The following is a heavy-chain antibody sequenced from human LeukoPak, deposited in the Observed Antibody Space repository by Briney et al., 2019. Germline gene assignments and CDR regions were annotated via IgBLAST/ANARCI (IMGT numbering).Heavy chain of an antibody. CDR1: GSSFSSYG. V-gene: IGHV3-33*01. J-gene: IGHJ5*01. Sequence: GGSLRLSCVVSGSSFSSYGMYWVRQAPGKGLEWVAVIWFDGSTKYYADSVRGRFTISRDNSQNTLNLQMNSLRAADTAVYYCARDVHSPYGDFGSWGQGALVTVAS. CDR2: IWFDGSTK. D-gene: IGHD4-17*01. CDR3: ARDVHSPYGDFGS.